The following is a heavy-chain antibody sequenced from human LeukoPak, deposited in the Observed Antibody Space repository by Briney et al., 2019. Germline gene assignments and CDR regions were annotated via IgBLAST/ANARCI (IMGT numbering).Heavy chain of an antibody. D-gene: IGHD3-16*02. CDR2: IYYSGIT. Sequence: SETLSLTCTVSGASISGSSHYFWGWIRQTPGKGLEWIGSIYYSGITYYTPSLKSRLTISVDTSRNQFSLKLSSVTAADTAVYYCARYSPLNDYIWGSSRYKGSAFEIWGQGAMVTVSS. J-gene: IGHJ3*02. V-gene: IGHV4-39*01. CDR1: GASISGSSHYF. CDR3: ARYSPLNDYIWGSSRYKGSAFEI.